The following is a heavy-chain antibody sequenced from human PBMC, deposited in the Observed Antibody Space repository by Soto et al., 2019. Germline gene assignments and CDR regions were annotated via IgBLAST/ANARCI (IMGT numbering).Heavy chain of an antibody. CDR1: GFTVSSNY. Sequence: EVQLVESGGGLIQPGGSLRLSCAASGFTVSSNYMSWVRQAPGKGLEWVSVIYSGDTTYYADSVKGRFTISRDHSKNTLYLQRTSLIPGDTAVYYCPRDLRTLYGMTSGAKGPRSPSP. CDR2: IYSGDTT. V-gene: IGHV3-53*01. J-gene: IGHJ6*02. CDR3: PRDLRTLYGMTS.